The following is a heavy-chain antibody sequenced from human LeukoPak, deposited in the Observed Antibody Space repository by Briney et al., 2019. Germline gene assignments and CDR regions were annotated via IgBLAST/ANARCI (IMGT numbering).Heavy chain of an antibody. Sequence: SETLSLTCAVYGGSFSGYYWSWIRQPPGKGLEWIGEINHSGSTNYNPSLKGRVTISVDTSKNQFSLKLSSVTAADTAVYYCARGGGRIGYWGQGTLVTVSS. D-gene: IGHD1-26*01. J-gene: IGHJ4*02. CDR1: GGSFSGYY. V-gene: IGHV4-34*01. CDR3: ARGGGRIGY. CDR2: INHSGST.